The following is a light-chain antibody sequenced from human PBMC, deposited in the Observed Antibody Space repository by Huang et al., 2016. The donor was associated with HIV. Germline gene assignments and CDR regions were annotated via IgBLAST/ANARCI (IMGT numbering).Light chain of an antibody. Sequence: DIVMTQTPLSLSVTPGQPASISCKSSQSLLHSDGKTYFFWYLQKPGQSPQLLIYEASSRFSGVPDRCSGSGSGTDFTLRISRVEAEDVGVYYCMQGIHRITFGQGTRLEIK. CDR1: QSLLHSDGKTY. V-gene: IGKV2-29*02. J-gene: IGKJ5*01. CDR3: MQGIHRIT. CDR2: EAS.